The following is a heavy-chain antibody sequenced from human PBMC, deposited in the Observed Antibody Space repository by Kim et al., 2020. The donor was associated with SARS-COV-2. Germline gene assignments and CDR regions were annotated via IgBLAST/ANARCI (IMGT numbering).Heavy chain of an antibody. V-gene: IGHV4-39*01. Sequence: SEPLSLTCSVSGDSISSDSYFWGWIRQPPGKGLEWIGSIYYSGSTDYDPSLKSRVTISVDTSKNQFSLKMRSVTAADTAVYYCARHSADDYVDYYYYYA. D-gene: IGHD4-17*01. CDR2: IYYSGST. CDR1: GDSISSDSYF. J-gene: IGHJ6*01. CDR3: ARHSADDYVDYYYYYA.